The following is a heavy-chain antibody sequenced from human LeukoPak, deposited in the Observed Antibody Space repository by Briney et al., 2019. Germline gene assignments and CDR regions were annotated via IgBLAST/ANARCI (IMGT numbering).Heavy chain of an antibody. J-gene: IGHJ4*02. D-gene: IGHD3-10*01. Sequence: SETPSLTCTVSGGSISSYYWSWIRQPPGKGLEWIGYIYYSGSTNYNPSLKSRVTISVDTSKNQFSLKLSSVTAADTAVYYCARSAGLLWFGEAHFDYWGQGTLVTVSS. CDR2: IYYSGST. CDR3: ARSAGLLWFGEAHFDY. CDR1: GGSISSYY. V-gene: IGHV4-59*01.